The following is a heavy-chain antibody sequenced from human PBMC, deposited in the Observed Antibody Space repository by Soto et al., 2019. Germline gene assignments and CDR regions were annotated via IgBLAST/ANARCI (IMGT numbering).Heavy chain of an antibody. Sequence: QVQLVQSGAEVRKPGSSVTVSCETSGDTFNNYVINWVRQAPGQGPEWMGRIIPIIGKTIYAQRCQGRVTITADKATTTVYMDLSSLRIDDTAVYFCASEGTSTSTGMDYLGQGSLGTVSS. J-gene: IGHJ4*02. D-gene: IGHD2-2*01. CDR2: IIPIIGKT. CDR1: GDTFNNYV. V-gene: IGHV1-69*04. CDR3: ASEGTSTSTGMDY.